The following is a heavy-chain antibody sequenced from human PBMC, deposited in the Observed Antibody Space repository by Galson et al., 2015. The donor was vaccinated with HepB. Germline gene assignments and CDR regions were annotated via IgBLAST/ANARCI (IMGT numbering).Heavy chain of an antibody. J-gene: IGHJ4*02. CDR1: GFTFSAHN. D-gene: IGHD3-9*01. CDR3: ARDFGWNFDL. Sequence: SLILSCAASGFTFSAHNMHWVRQAPVKGQEWLAIISPDGSTTIYADSVKGQFTISRDNSKNSLFLQVDGLRPEDTAMYYCARDFGWNFDLWGQGTLVTVSS. V-gene: IGHV3-30-3*01. CDR2: ISPDGSTT.